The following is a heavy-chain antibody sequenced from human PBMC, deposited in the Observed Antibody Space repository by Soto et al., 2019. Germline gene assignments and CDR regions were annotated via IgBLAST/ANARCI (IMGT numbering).Heavy chain of an antibody. CDR1: GGSTSSGGYY. CDR3: ARGSQRNWFDS. J-gene: IGHJ5*01. V-gene: IGHV4-31*03. Sequence: QVQLRESGPGLVKPSQTLSLTCTVSGGSTSSGGYYWNWIRQHPGKGLEWIGYIYNSARSYYNPSLKSRVTIFIDTSKNQFSLKLSSVTAADTAVYYCARGSQRNWFDSWGQGTQVTVSS. CDR2: IYNSARS.